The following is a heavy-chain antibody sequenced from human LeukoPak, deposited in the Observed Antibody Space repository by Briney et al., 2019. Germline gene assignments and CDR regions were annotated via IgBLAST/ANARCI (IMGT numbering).Heavy chain of an antibody. Sequence: SETLSLTCTVSGGSISSYYWSWIRQPPGKGLEWIGYIYYSGSTNYNPSLKSRVTISVDTSKNQFSLKLSSVTAADTAVYYCASFPGYCSSTSCLNAFDIWGQGTMVTVSS. V-gene: IGHV4-59*08. CDR1: GGSISSYY. CDR2: IYYSGST. J-gene: IGHJ3*02. CDR3: ASFPGYCSSTSCLNAFDI. D-gene: IGHD2-2*01.